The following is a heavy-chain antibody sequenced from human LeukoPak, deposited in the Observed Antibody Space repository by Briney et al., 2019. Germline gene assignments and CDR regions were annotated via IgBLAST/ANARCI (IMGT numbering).Heavy chain of an antibody. D-gene: IGHD5-18*01. CDR1: GYTFTGYY. Sequence: GASVKVSCKASGYTFTGYYMHWVRQAPGRGLEWMGWINPNSGGTNYAQKFQGRVIMTRDTSISTAYMELSRLRSDDTAVYYCARDHTAMARFDPWGQGTLVTVSS. CDR3: ARDHTAMARFDP. CDR2: INPNSGGT. J-gene: IGHJ5*02. V-gene: IGHV1-2*02.